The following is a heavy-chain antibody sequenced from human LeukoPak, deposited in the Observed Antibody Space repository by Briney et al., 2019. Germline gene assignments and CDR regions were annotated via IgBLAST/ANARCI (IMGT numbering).Heavy chain of an antibody. D-gene: IGHD2-15*01. CDR2: TSYDGSNK. Sequence: GGSLRLSCAASGFTFSSYAMHWVRQAPGKGLEWVAVTSYDGSNKYYADSVKGRFTISRDNSKNTLYLQMNSLRAEDTAVYYCARGTPGYCSGGSCYDGSFDYWGQGTLVTVSS. CDR3: ARGTPGYCSGGSCYDGSFDY. CDR1: GFTFSSYA. J-gene: IGHJ4*02. V-gene: IGHV3-30-3*01.